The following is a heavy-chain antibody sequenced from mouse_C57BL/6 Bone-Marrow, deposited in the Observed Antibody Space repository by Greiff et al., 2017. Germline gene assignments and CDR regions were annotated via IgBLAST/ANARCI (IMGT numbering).Heavy chain of an antibody. CDR1: GFNIKDDY. CDR3: TTVTSQYYAMDY. J-gene: IGHJ4*01. Sequence: VQLQQSGAELVRPGASVKLSCTASGFNIKDDYMHWVKQRPEQGLEWIGWIDPENGDTEYASKFQGKATITADTSSNTAYLQLSSLTSEDTAVYYCTTVTSQYYAMDYWGQGTSVTVSS. V-gene: IGHV14-4*01. CDR2: IDPENGDT. D-gene: IGHD2-13*01.